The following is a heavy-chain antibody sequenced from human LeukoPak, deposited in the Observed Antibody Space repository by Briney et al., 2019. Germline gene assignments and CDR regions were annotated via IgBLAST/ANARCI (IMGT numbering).Heavy chain of an antibody. Sequence: SETLSLTCTVSGYSISSGYYWGWIRLPPGKGLEWIGIINHSGSTFCNTSLKSRVTISVDTSKNQFSLNVKSVTAADTAVYYCARELYYYGSGTYHPDYWGQGTLVTVSS. D-gene: IGHD3-10*01. CDR3: ARELYYYGSGTYHPDY. J-gene: IGHJ4*02. V-gene: IGHV4-38-2*02. CDR1: GYSISSGYY. CDR2: INHSGST.